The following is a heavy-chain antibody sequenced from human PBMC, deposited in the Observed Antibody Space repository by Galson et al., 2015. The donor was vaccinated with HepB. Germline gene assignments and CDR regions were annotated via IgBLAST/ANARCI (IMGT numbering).Heavy chain of an antibody. D-gene: IGHD3-16*01. V-gene: IGHV3-23*01. J-gene: IGHJ4*02. CDR1: GFTFSSYG. Sequence: SLRLSCAASGFTFSSYGMAWVRQAPGKGLEWVSAISDRGSSTFYADSVKGRFTIPRDNSQNTLYLQMNSLRVEDTAVYYCAKEMGGGKPFDYWGQGTLVTVSS. CDR2: ISDRGSST. CDR3: AKEMGGGKPFDY.